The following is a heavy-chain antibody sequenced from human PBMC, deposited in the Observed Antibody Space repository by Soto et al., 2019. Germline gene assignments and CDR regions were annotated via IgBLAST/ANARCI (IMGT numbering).Heavy chain of an antibody. CDR1: GASISSYF. CDR2: ISTSGTT. CDR3: AREAGPDRWFDP. D-gene: IGHD6-19*01. Sequence: SHTLSLTCTVSGASISSYFWTWIRQPAGKGLDWIGRISTSGTTNYNPSLKSRVTMSVDTSKNHFSLNLSSVTAADTAVYYCAREAGPDRWFDPWGQGTLVTGSS. V-gene: IGHV4-4*07. J-gene: IGHJ5*02.